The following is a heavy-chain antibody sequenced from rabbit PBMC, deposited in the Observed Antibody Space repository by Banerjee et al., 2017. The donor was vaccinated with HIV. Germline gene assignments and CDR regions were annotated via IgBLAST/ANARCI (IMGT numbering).Heavy chain of an antibody. D-gene: IGHD6-1*01. CDR3: ARGGYDANYFNL. V-gene: IGHV1S45*01. CDR2: IYAGSSGTT. J-gene: IGHJ4*01. Sequence: EESGGGLVQPEGSLTLTCTASGFSFSSNAWICWVRQAPGKGLEWIACIYAGSSGTTYYASWAKGRFTISKTSSTTVTLQMTSLTAADTATYFCARGGYDANYFNLWGQGTLVTVS. CDR1: GFSFSSNAW.